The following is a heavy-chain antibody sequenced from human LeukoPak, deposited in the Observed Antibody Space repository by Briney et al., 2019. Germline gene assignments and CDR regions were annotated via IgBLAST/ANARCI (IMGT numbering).Heavy chain of an antibody. CDR2: INPNSGGT. Sequence: ASVKVSCKASGYTFTGYYMHWVRQAPGQGLEWMGWINPNSGGTNYAQKFQGRVTMTRDTSISTAYMELSRLRSDDTAVYYCARGPPRWSGVKIWFDPWGQGTLVTVSS. CDR1: GYTFTGYY. J-gene: IGHJ5*02. CDR3: ARGPPRWSGVKIWFDP. D-gene: IGHD3-3*01. V-gene: IGHV1-2*02.